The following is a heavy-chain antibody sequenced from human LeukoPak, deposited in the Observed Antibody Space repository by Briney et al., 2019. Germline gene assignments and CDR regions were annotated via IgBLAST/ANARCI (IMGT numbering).Heavy chain of an antibody. J-gene: IGHJ4*02. CDR2: ISANDGNT. CDR3: ARESHVTREDY. Sequence: ASVKVSCKASGYTFTSYGTSWVRQAPGQGLEWMGWISANDGNTDYPQKLQGRVTTTTDTSTSTAYMELRSLRSDDTAVYYCARESHVTREDYWGQGTLVTVSS. V-gene: IGHV1-18*01. D-gene: IGHD3-10*01. CDR1: GYTFTSYG.